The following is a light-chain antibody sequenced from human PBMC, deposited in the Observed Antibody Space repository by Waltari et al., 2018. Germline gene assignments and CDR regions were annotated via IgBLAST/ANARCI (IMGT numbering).Light chain of an antibody. V-gene: IGLV3-19*01. CDR1: GLRSYY. J-gene: IGLJ2*01. CDR2: DKN. Sequence: SSELTQDPAVSVAMGQTVTITCQGNGLRSYYARWYQQRPGQAPILIMYDKNNRPSGVPDRVSGSNSDNTASLTITGAQAEDEASYYCHSRDASGVGGSFGGGTKLTVL. CDR3: HSRDASGVGGS.